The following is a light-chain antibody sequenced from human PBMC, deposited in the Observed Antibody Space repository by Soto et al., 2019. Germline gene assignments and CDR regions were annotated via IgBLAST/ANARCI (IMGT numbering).Light chain of an antibody. Sequence: EIMMTQSPATLSVSLGERATLFCRASQNVRSNLAWYQQKPGQAPRLLIHGASSRATVIPDRFSGSGFGTEFTLTINSLQSEDFAVYYCQQYNNWPPVFTFGPGNKVEI. CDR3: QQYNNWPPVFT. CDR2: GAS. J-gene: IGKJ3*01. CDR1: QNVRSN. V-gene: IGKV3D-15*01.